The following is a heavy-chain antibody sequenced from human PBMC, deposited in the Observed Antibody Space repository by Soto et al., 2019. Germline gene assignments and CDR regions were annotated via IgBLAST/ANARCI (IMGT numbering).Heavy chain of an antibody. CDR2: ISGSGGST. CDR3: AKVIYGSGSYYVYYYYGMAV. J-gene: IGHJ6*02. CDR1: GFTFSSYA. Sequence: GGSLRLSCAACGFTFSSYAMSWVRQAPGKGLEWVSAISGSGGSTYYADSVKGRFTISRDNSKNTLYLQMNSLRAEDTAVYYCAKVIYGSGSYYVYYYYGMAVWGQGTTVTVSS. D-gene: IGHD3-10*01. V-gene: IGHV3-23*01.